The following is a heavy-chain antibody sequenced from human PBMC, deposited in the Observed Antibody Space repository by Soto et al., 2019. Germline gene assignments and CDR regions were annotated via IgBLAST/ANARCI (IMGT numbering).Heavy chain of an antibody. CDR3: ARDLKFGKADY. Sequence: PSETLSLTCTVSGGSISSYYWTWIRQPSGKGLEWIGRIYTSGSTNYNPSLKSRVTMSVDTSKNQFSLKLSSVTAADTAVYYCARDLKFGKADYWGQGSQVTVSS. CDR1: GGSISSYY. J-gene: IGHJ4*02. D-gene: IGHD3-10*01. V-gene: IGHV4-4*07. CDR2: IYTSGST.